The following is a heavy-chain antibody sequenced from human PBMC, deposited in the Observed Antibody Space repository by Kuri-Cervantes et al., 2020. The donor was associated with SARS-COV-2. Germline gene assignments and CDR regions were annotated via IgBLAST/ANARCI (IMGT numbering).Heavy chain of an antibody. CDR3: ARDPGSVWGPAAQYYFDY. Sequence: GESLKISCAASGFTFSSYWMNWVRQAPGKGLEWVANMKQDGSEIYYVDSVRGRFTISRDNAKNSLDLQMNSLRAEDTAVYYCARDPGSVWGPAAQYYFDYWGQGTLVTVSS. D-gene: IGHD6-13*01. CDR2: MKQDGSEI. CDR1: GFTFSSYW. V-gene: IGHV3-7*01. J-gene: IGHJ4*02.